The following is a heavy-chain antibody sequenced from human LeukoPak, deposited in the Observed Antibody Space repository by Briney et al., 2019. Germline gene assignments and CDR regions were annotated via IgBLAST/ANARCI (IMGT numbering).Heavy chain of an antibody. V-gene: IGHV3-53*01. J-gene: IGHJ3*01. CDR2: IYSSGST. CDR1: GFTVDGNY. CDR3: ARAKWLLIAFDF. Sequence: PGGSLRLSCAASGFTVDGNYMSWVRQAPGKGLEWISIIYSSGSTYYADSVKGRFTISRDNSKNTVYLQMNSLRADDTAIYYCARAKWLLIAFDFWGQGTMVTVSS. D-gene: IGHD3-22*01.